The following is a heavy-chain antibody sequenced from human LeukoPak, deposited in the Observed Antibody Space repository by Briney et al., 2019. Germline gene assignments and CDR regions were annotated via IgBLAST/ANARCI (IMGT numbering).Heavy chain of an antibody. D-gene: IGHD4-17*01. CDR2: IRYDGSNK. CDR1: GFTFSSYG. CDR3: ARRLRRTYFDY. V-gene: IGHV3-30*02. Sequence: GGSLRLSCAASGFTFSSYGMHWVRQAPGKGLEGVAFIRYDGSNKYYADSGKRRFTISRDNAKNSLYLQMNSLRAEDTAVYYCARRLRRTYFDYWGQGTLVTVSS. J-gene: IGHJ4*02.